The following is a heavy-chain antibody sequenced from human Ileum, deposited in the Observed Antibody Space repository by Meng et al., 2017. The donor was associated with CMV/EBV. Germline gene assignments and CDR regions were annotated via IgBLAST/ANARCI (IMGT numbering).Heavy chain of an antibody. CDR3: ARDLGAAAAPWFDY. CDR1: GFTFSSYA. V-gene: IGHV3-30-3*01. D-gene: IGHD6-13*01. Sequence: GELGGSGGGVVQPGMSLRLSCAASGFTFSSYAMHWVRQAPGKGLEWVAVISYDGSNKYYADSVKGRFTISRDNSKNTLYLQMNSLRAEDTAVYYCARDLGAAAAPWFDYWGQGTLVTVSS. J-gene: IGHJ4*02. CDR2: ISYDGSNK.